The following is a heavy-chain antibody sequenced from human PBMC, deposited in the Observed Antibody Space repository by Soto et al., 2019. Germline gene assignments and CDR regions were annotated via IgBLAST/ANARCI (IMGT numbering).Heavy chain of an antibody. Sequence: QVQLVESGGGVVQPGTSLRVSCVGSGFTFRSYVIHWVRQAPGKGLEWVALTSYDGSGKYYGDSVWGRFTISRDNSRNTVDLHMDSLRLEDTALYYCARWGTTGGLDVWGQGTLVSVSS. CDR3: ARWGTTGGLDV. CDR1: GFTFRSYV. D-gene: IGHD3-16*01. CDR2: TSYDGSGK. J-gene: IGHJ1*01. V-gene: IGHV3-30*19.